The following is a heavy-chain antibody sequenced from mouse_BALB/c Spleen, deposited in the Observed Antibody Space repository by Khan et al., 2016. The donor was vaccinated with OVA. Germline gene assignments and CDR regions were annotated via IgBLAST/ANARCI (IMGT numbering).Heavy chain of an antibody. D-gene: IGHD1-1*02. CDR3: TRGWGNRFAY. CDR1: GYTFTDFT. CDR2: ISTYYGDV. J-gene: IGHJ3*01. Sequence: QVQLKQSGAELVRPGVSVKISCKGSGYTFTDFTMHWVKQSHAKSLEWIGVISTYYGDVTYKQKFKGKATMTVDKSSSTAYMELARLTSEVSSIYYCTRGWGNRFAYWGQGTLVTVSA. V-gene: IGHV1S137*01.